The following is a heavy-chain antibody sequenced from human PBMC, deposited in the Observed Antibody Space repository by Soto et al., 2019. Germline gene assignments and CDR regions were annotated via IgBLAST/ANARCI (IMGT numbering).Heavy chain of an antibody. D-gene: IGHD3-3*01. Sequence: EVQLLESGGGLVQPGGSPRLSCAASGFTFSSYWMSWVRQAPGKGLEWVANIKQDGSEKYYVDSVKGRFTISRDNAKNSLYLQMNSLRAEDTAVYYCARDSAPYYDFWSGYPPTSDYWGQGTLVTVSS. CDR2: IKQDGSEK. V-gene: IGHV3-7*03. CDR1: GFTFSSYW. J-gene: IGHJ4*02. CDR3: ARDSAPYYDFWSGYPPTSDY.